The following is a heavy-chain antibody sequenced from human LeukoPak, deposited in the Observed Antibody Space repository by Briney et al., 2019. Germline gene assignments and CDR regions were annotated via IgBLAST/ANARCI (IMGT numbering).Heavy chain of an antibody. CDR1: GFTFDDYG. J-gene: IGHJ4*02. D-gene: IGHD6-19*01. CDR3: ARSGDSLDYSSGFN. V-gene: IGHV3-20*04. Sequence: GGSLRLSCAASGFTFDDYGMIWVRQAPGKGLEWVSGINWNGGSTGYADYVKGRFTISRDNAKNSLYLQMNSLRAEDTAVYYCARSGDSLDYSSGFNWGQGTLVTVSS. CDR2: INWNGGST.